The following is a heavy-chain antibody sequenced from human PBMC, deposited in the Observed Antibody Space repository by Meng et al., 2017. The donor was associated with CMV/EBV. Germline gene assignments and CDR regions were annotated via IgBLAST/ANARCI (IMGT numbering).Heavy chain of an antibody. D-gene: IGHD3-3*01. CDR3: ARGNNWDRLLDF. V-gene: IGHV1-2*02. Sequence: ASVNVSCKASGGTFSSYAISWVRQAPGHGLEWMGWITPMSGGTNYAQNFQDRVTMTRDTSTNTAYMELSRVRSDDTAVYYCARGNNWDRLLDFWGQGTLVTVSS. CDR2: ITPMSGGT. J-gene: IGHJ4*02. CDR1: GGTFSSYA.